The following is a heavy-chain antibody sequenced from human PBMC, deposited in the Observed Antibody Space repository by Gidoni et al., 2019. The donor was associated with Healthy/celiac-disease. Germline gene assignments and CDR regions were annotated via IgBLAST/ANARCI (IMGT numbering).Heavy chain of an antibody. CDR2: IYYSGST. V-gene: IGHV4-39*01. Sequence: QLQLQESGPGLVRPSETLYLTCTVSGGSISSSRYYCGWIRQPPGKGLEWIGRIYYSGSTYSTPSLKSRVTISVDTSKTLFPLKLRSVTAADTVVYYCARHSPVLRYFDWLLNNWFDPWGQGTLVTVSS. CDR1: GGSISSSRYY. CDR3: ARHSPVLRYFDWLLNNWFDP. D-gene: IGHD3-9*01. J-gene: IGHJ5*02.